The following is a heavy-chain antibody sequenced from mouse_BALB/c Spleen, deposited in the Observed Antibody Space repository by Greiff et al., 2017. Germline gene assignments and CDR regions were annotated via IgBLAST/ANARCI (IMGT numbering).Heavy chain of an antibody. J-gene: IGHJ3*01. CDR1: GFTFNTYA. D-gene: IGHD2-4*01. V-gene: IGHV10-3*03. CDR3: VRETMITTFAY. Sequence: EVQLVESGGGLVQPKGSLKLSCAASGFTFNTYAMHWVCQAPGKGLEWVARIRSKSNNYATYYADSVKDRFTISRDDSQSMLYLQMNNLKTEDTAMYYCVRETMITTFAYWGQGTLVTVSA. CDR2: IRSKSNNYAT.